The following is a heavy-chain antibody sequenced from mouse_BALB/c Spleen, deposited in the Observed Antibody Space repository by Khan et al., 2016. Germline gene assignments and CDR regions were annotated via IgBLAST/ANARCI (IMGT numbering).Heavy chain of an antibody. Sequence: QIQLVQSGPELKKPGKTVKISCKASGYTFTNYGMNWVKQAPGKGLKWMGWINTYSGESTYADDFKGRFALSLESSANTAYLQINNLKNEDTATYFCTRYRYYYGSSRYFDVWGEGTTVTVSS. CDR2: INTYSGES. V-gene: IGHV9-3-1*01. J-gene: IGHJ1*01. CDR3: TRYRYYYGSSRYFDV. D-gene: IGHD1-1*01. CDR1: GYTFTNYG.